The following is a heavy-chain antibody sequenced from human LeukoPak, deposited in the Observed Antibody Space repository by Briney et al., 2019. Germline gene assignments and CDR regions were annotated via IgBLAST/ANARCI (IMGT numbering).Heavy chain of an antibody. CDR1: GFTFSSYG. CDR3: AKDAEAYGSGSCDY. D-gene: IGHD3-10*01. J-gene: IGHJ4*02. V-gene: IGHV3-30*18. CDR2: ISYDGSNK. Sequence: PGGSVRLSCAASGFTFSSYGMHWVRQAPGKGLEWVAVISYDGSNKYYADSVKGRFTISRDNSKNTLYLQMNSLRAEDTAVYYCAKDAEAYGSGSCDYWGQGTLVTVSS.